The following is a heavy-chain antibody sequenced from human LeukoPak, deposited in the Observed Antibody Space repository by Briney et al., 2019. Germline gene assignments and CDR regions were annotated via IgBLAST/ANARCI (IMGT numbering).Heavy chain of an antibody. CDR2: ISGSGGST. Sequence: GGSLRLSCATSGFTFNNYAMSWVRQAPGKGLEWVSGISGSGGSTYYADSVKGRFTISRDNSKNTLYLQMNSLRAEDTAVYYCAKYDFWSGYYTGRDWGQGTLVTVSS. CDR3: AKYDFWSGYYTGRD. J-gene: IGHJ4*02. V-gene: IGHV3-23*01. D-gene: IGHD3-3*01. CDR1: GFTFNNYA.